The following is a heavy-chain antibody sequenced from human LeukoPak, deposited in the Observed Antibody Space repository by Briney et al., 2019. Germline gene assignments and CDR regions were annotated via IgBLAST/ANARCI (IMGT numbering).Heavy chain of an antibody. CDR1: GYTFTGYY. CDR3: ARDLRAYYYDSSGQFDY. Sequence: ASVKVSCKASGYTFTGYYMHWVRQAPGQGLEWMGWINPNSGGTNYAQKFQGRVTMTRDTSISTAYMELSRLRSDDTAVYYCARDLRAYYYDSSGQFDYWGQRTLVTVSS. D-gene: IGHD3-22*01. V-gene: IGHV1-2*02. J-gene: IGHJ4*02. CDR2: INPNSGGT.